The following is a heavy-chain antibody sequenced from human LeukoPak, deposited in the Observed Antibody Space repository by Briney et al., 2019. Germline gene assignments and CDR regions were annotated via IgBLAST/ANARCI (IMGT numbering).Heavy chain of an antibody. J-gene: IGHJ4*02. CDR1: GDSVSSNSAA. CDR3: ARDFIAAAGPTYYFDY. D-gene: IGHD6-13*01. CDR2: TYYRSKWYN. V-gene: IGHV6-1*01. Sequence: SQTLSLTCAISGDSVSSNSAAWNWIRQSPSRGPEWLGRTYYRSKWYNDYAVSVKSRIAINPDTSKNQFSLQLNSVTPEDTAVYYCARDFIAAAGPTYYFDYWGQGTLVTVSS.